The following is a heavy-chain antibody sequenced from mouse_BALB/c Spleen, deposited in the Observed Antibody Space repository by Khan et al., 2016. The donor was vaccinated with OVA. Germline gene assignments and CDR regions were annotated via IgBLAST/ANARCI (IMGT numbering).Heavy chain of an antibody. J-gene: IGHJ2*01. CDR2: IDPANGNT. CDR3: ARDEITAALDY. CDR1: GFNIKDTY. D-gene: IGHD1-2*01. Sequence: VQLQQPGAELVKPGASVKLSCTASGFNIKDTYMHWVKQRPEQGLEWIGRIDPANGNTKYDPKFQGKATITADTSSNTAYLQLSSLTSEDTAVYYCARDEITAALDYWGQGTTLTVSS. V-gene: IGHV14-3*02.